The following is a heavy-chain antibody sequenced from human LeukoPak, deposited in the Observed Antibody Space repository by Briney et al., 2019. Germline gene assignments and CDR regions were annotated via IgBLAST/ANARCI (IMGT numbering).Heavy chain of an antibody. V-gene: IGHV3-20*04. CDR3: ARDSVYDYVWGRPRNYFDY. CDR2: INWNGGST. J-gene: IGHJ4*02. Sequence: SGGSLRLSCAASGFTFDDYGMSWVRQAPGKGLEWVSGINWNGGSTGYADSVKGRFTISRDNAKNSLYLQMNSLRAEDTALYYCARDSVYDYVWGRPRNYFDYWGQGTLVTVSS. CDR1: GFTFDDYG. D-gene: IGHD3-16*01.